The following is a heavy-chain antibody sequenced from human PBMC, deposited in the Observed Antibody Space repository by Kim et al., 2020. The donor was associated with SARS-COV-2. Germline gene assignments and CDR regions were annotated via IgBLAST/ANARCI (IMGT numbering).Heavy chain of an antibody. CDR3: ARGLRYYGSGSYYVPMGYYYYGMDV. CDR2: INHSGST. D-gene: IGHD3-10*01. CDR1: GGSFSGYY. J-gene: IGHJ6*02. V-gene: IGHV4-34*01. Sequence: SETLSLTCAVYGGSFSGYYWSWIRQPPGKGLEWIGEINHSGSTNYNPSLKSRVTISVDTSKNQFSLKLSSVTAADTAVYYCARGLRYYGSGSYYVPMGYYYYGMDVWGQGTTVTVSS.